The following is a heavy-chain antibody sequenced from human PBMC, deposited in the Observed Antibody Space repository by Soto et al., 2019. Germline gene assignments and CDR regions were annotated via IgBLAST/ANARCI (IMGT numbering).Heavy chain of an antibody. J-gene: IGHJ5*02. D-gene: IGHD2-2*01. CDR1: GGSISSSSYY. V-gene: IGHV4-39*01. CDR3: ARSQDCSSTSCYEVSWFDP. CDR2: IYYSGST. Sequence: SETLSLTCTVSGGSISSSSYYWGWIRQPPGKGLEWIGSIYYSGSTYYNPSLKSRVTISVDTSKNQFSLKLSSVTAADTAVYYCARSQDCSSTSCYEVSWFDPWGQGTLVTVSS.